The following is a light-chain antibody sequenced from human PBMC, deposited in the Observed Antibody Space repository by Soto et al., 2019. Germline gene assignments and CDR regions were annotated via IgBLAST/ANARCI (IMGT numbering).Light chain of an antibody. Sequence: EIVLTQSPATLSAFPGDRVTLSCRASQALNTRLAWYQHKPGQAPRLLIYLTSNRATGIPARFSGSGSGTEFTLTISRLQSEDFAVYYCQQYNNWPPRTFGQGTKV. CDR3: QQYNNWPPRT. J-gene: IGKJ1*01. CDR1: QALNTR. V-gene: IGKV3-15*01. CDR2: LTS.